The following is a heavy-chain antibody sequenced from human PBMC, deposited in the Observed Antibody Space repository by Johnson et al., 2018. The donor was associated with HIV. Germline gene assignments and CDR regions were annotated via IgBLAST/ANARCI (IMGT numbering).Heavy chain of an antibody. Sequence: QVQLVESGGGVVQPGRSLRLSCAASGFTFSSSAMHWVRQAPGKGLEWVAVISYDGSNKYYADSVKGRFTISRDNSKNTLYLQMNSLRAEDKAVYYCAIIPPGGAGKGADAFDIWGQGTMVTVSS. J-gene: IGHJ3*02. CDR1: GFTFSSSA. CDR2: ISYDGSNK. CDR3: AIIPPGGAGKGADAFDI. V-gene: IGHV3-30-3*01. D-gene: IGHD1-26*01.